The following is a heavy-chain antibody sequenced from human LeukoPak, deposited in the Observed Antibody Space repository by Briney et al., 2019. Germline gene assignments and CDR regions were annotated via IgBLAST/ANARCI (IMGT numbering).Heavy chain of an antibody. Sequence: ESGPALLKPTQTLTLTCTFSGFSLSTSGMRVRWIRQPPGKALEWLSRIDWDDDKFYSTSLKTRLTISKDTSKNQVVLTMTNMDPVDTATYYCARTPYCGGDCYVDYWGQGTLVTVSS. CDR1: GFSLSTSGMR. V-gene: IGHV2-70*04. D-gene: IGHD2-21*02. J-gene: IGHJ4*02. CDR2: IDWDDDK. CDR3: ARTPYCGGDCYVDY.